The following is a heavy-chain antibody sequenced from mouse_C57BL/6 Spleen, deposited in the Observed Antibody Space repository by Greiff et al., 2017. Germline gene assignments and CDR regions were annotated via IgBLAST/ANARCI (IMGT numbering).Heavy chain of an antibody. Sequence: VESGGGLVKPGGSLKLSCAASGFSSSSYPMSWVRQTPEKRLEWVATISDAGSYTYYPHNVNGRFTISRENANNTLYLQMSQLKSEDTAMYSCARATMISPWYFDVWGTGTTVTVSS. D-gene: IGHD2-4*01. CDR3: ARATMISPWYFDV. CDR2: ISDAGSYT. J-gene: IGHJ1*03. V-gene: IGHV5-4*01. CDR1: GFSSSSYP.